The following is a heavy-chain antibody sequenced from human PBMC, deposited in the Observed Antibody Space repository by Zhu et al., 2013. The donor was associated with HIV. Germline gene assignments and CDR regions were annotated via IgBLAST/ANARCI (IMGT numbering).Heavy chain of an antibody. Sequence: QVHLVQSGPELKKPGASVRVSCKASGYTFTSYALAWVRQAPGQGLEWMGWINPYNGDTKYARRFQGRVTMSTDTSTNTAYMEVRTLRSDDTAVYYCARDRLISMKVVRPWFDPWGQGTLVTVSS. CDR1: GYTFTSYA. D-gene: IGHD3-22*01. CDR3: ARDRLISMKVVRPWFDP. J-gene: IGHJ5*02. V-gene: IGHV1-18*01. CDR2: INPYNGDT.